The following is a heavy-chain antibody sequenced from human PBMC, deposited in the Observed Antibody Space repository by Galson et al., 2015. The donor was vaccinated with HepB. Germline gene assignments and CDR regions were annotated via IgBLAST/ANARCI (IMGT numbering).Heavy chain of an antibody. Sequence: SLRLSCAASGFTFSDYAMHWVRQAPGKGLEWVAGISHDENYRYYRDSVKDRFTISRDNSKNTLYLQMNSLRTEDTAVFYCARDGQNFWSDYRSSYSYMDVWGKGTTVTVSS. CDR1: GFTFSDYA. CDR2: ISHDENYR. J-gene: IGHJ6*03. V-gene: IGHV3-30-3*01. CDR3: ARDGQNFWSDYRSSYSYMDV. D-gene: IGHD3-3*01.